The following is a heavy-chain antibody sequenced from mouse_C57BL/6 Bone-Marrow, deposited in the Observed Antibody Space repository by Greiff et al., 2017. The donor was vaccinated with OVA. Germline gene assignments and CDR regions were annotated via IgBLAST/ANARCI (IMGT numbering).Heavy chain of an antibody. V-gene: IGHV1-26*01. CDR3: IITTVVGAMDY. CDR2: INPNNGGT. CDR1: GYTFTDYY. J-gene: IGHJ4*01. D-gene: IGHD1-1*01. Sequence: VQLQQSGPELVKPGASVKISCKASGYTFTDYYMNWVKQSHGKSLEWIGDINPNNGGTSYNQKFKGKATLTVDKSSSTAYMELRSLTSEDSAVYYCIITTVVGAMDYWGQGTSVTVSS.